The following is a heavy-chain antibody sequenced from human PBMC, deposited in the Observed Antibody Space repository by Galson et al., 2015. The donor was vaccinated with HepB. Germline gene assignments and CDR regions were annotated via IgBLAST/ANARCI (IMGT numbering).Heavy chain of an antibody. CDR3: VRYYYYYGMDV. V-gene: IGHV3-23*01. J-gene: IGHJ6*02. CDR2: ISGSGGST. Sequence: SLRLSCAASGFTFSDYAMNWVRQAPGKGPEWVSAISGSGGSTYYADSVKGRFTISRDNSKNTLYLQMNSLRAEDTAVYYCVRYYYYYGMDVWGQGTTVTVSS. CDR1: GFTFSDYA.